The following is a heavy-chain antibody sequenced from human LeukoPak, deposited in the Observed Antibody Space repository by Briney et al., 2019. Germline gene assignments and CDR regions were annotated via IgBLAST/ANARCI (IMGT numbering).Heavy chain of an antibody. CDR3: ARDSCGSGSCPFGY. J-gene: IGHJ4*02. Sequence: GGSLRLSCAASGFTFSDYYMSWLRQAPGKGLEWVSYISSSGSNIYYADSVKGRFTISRDNAKNSLYLQMNSLRAEDTAVYYCARDSCGSGSCPFGYWGQGTLVTVSS. CDR2: ISSSGSNI. D-gene: IGHD2-15*01. V-gene: IGHV3-11*01. CDR1: GFTFSDYY.